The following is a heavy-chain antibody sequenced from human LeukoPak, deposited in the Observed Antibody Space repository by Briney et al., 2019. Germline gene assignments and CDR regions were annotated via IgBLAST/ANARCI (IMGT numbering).Heavy chain of an antibody. CDR3: AKVAKYYYGSETYYCFEH. CDR2: ISGSGGST. V-gene: IGHV3-23*01. Sequence: GGTLRLSCAASGFTFSSYGMSWVRQAPGKGLEWVSAISGSGGSTYYADSVKGRFTISRDNAKNSLCLQMNSLRVEDTAVYYCAKVAKYYYGSETYYCFEHWGQGTPVTASS. CDR1: GFTFSSYG. D-gene: IGHD3-10*01. J-gene: IGHJ4*02.